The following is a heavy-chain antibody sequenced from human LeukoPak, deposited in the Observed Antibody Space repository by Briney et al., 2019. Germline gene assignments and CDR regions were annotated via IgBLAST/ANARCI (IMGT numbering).Heavy chain of an antibody. D-gene: IGHD3-16*01. J-gene: IGHJ4*02. CDR2: ISTSGGGT. Sequence: GGSLRLSCAASGLTFSSYAMSWVRQAPGKGLEWVSSISTSGGGTYYADSVKGRFTVSRDNSKSTLYLQMNSLRGEDTAVYNCARYGGFLDYWGQGTLVTVSS. CDR3: ARYGGFLDY. V-gene: IGHV3-23*01. CDR1: GLTFSSYA.